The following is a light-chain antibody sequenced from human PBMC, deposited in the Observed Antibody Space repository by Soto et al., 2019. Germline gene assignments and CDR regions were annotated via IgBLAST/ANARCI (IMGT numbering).Light chain of an antibody. V-gene: IGKV1-5*01. CDR2: DAS. Sequence: DIHPTQSPSSISASVGDRVTITCLARQSISSWLAWYQQKPGKAPKLLIYDASILESGVPSRFSGSGSGTEFTLTISSLQPDDFATYYCQQYNSYRTFGQGTKVDIK. CDR3: QQYNSYRT. CDR1: QSISSW. J-gene: IGKJ1*01.